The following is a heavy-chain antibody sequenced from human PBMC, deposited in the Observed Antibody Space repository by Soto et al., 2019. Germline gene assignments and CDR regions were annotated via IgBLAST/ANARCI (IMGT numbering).Heavy chain of an antibody. CDR3: ARLGMLGSDYVENWFDP. D-gene: IGHD4-17*01. Sequence: PSETLSLTCTVSGGSISSGGYYWSWIRQHPGKGLEWIGYIYYSGSTYYNPSLKSRVTISVDTSKYQFSLKLSSVTAADTAVYHCARLGMLGSDYVENWFDPWGQGTLVTVSS. CDR2: IYYSGST. J-gene: IGHJ5*02. CDR1: GGSISSGGYY. V-gene: IGHV4-31*03.